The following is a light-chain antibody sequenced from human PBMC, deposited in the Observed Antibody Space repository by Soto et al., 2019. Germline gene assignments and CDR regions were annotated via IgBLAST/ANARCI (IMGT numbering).Light chain of an antibody. J-gene: IGKJ2*01. CDR3: QQYSNWPPIYT. CDR1: QSISSN. V-gene: IGKV3-15*01. Sequence: EIVMTQSPASLSVSPGERATLSCRASQSISSNLAWYQHKPGQAPKVLIYGASTRATGIPARFSGSGSGTEFTLTISSLQSEDFAVYYCQQYSNWPPIYTFGQGTKLEIK. CDR2: GAS.